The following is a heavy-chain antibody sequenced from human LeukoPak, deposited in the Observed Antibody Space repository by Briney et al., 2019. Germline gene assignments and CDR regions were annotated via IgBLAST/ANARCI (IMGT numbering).Heavy chain of an antibody. J-gene: IGHJ4*02. D-gene: IGHD3-3*01. V-gene: IGHV3-23*01. CDR1: GFTFSTYA. CDR2: VSGSGGST. Sequence: GGSPRLSCAASGFTFSTYAMSWVRQAPGKGLQWVSAVSGSGGSTYYADSVKGRFTISRDNSKNTLYLQMNSLRVEDTAVYYCTKGLYYDFWSGYSVTDYWGQGTLVTVSS. CDR3: TKGLYYDFWSGYSVTDY.